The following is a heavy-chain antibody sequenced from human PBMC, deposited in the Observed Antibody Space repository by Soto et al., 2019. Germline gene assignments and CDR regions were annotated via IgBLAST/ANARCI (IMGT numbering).Heavy chain of an antibody. CDR1: GFSFSTW. J-gene: IGHJ4*02. V-gene: IGHV3-74*01. Sequence: EVQLVESGGGVVQPGGSLRLSCAASGFSFSTWMHCVRQAPGKGLVWLSRINSDGSSITYADSVKGRFIVSRDNAKNTLYLQINSLTAEDTAVYYCTRGASGYGNFDYWGQGVLLTVSS. CDR3: TRGASGYGNFDY. CDR2: INSDGSSI. D-gene: IGHD5-12*01.